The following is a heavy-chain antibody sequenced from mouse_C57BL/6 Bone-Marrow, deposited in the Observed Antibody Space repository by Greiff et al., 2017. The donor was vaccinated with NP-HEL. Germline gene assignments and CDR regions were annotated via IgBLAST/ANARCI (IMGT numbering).Heavy chain of an antibody. Sequence: EVQLVESGGGLVKPGGSLKLSCAASGFTFSDYGMHWVRQAPEKGLEWVAYISSGSSTIYYADTVKGRFTISRDNAKNTLFLQMTSLRSEDTAMYDCARPTVVGPFAMDYWGQGTSVTVSS. CDR3: ARPTVVGPFAMDY. CDR1: GFTFSDYG. CDR2: ISSGSSTI. J-gene: IGHJ4*01. V-gene: IGHV5-17*01. D-gene: IGHD1-1*01.